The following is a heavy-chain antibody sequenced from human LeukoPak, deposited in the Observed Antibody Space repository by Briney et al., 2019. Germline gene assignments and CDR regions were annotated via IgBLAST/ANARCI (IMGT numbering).Heavy chain of an antibody. CDR3: ARFATVTVPNWLDS. CDR1: GASISSSTYY. CDR2: IYYSGST. J-gene: IGHJ5*01. V-gene: IGHV4-39*07. D-gene: IGHD4-11*01. Sequence: SETLSLTCTVSGASISSSTYYWGWIRQPPGKGLEWIGSIYYSGSTYYNPSLKSRVIMSVDTSTNQLSLMLTSVTAADTAVYYCARFATVTVPNWLDSWGQGTLVTVSS.